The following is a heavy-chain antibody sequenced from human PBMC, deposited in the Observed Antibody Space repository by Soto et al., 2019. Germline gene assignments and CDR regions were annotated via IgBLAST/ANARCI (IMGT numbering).Heavy chain of an antibody. CDR3: VLCAPDIVLLPNSIHIYS. CDR2: MSLDRVTF. J-gene: IGHJ4*02. Sequence: PGGSLRLSCVASGSTSEHFAMRWVRQSPGKALEWFSGMSLDRVTFGYADSVQGRFTISRDHAKNSVKLQRSSLRTGDTAVYYCVLCAPDIVLLPNSIHIYSWGQGGLVTVS. D-gene: IGHD2-8*01. V-gene: IGHV3-9*02. CDR1: GSTSEHFA.